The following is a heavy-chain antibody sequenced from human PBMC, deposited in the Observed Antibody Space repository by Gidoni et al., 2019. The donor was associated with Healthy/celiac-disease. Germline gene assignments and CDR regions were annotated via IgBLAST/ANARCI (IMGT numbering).Heavy chain of an antibody. CDR3: ARRYSSSWESYYYGMDV. D-gene: IGHD6-13*01. CDR2: IYYSGST. V-gene: IGHV4-39*01. J-gene: IGHJ6*02. Sequence: QLQLQESGPGLVKPSETLSLTCTVSGGSIISSSYYWGWIRQPQGKGLEWIGSIYYSGSTYYNPSLKSRVTISVDTSKNQFSLKLSSVTAADTAVYYCARRYSSSWESYYYGMDVWGQGTTVTVSS. CDR1: GGSIISSSYY.